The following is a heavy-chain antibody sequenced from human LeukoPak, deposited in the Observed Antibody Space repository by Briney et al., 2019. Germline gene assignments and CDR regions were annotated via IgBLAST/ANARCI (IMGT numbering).Heavy chain of an antibody. V-gene: IGHV3-21*01. CDR2: ISSSSSYI. D-gene: IGHD3-22*01. CDR3: ARDPYDSKSLYFDY. J-gene: IGHJ4*02. CDR1: GFTFSSYS. Sequence: GSLRLSCAASGFTFSSYSMNWVRQAPGKGLEWVSSISSSSSYIYYADSVKGRFTISRDNAKNSLYLQMNSLRAEDTAVYYCARDPYDSKSLYFDYWGQGTLVTVSS.